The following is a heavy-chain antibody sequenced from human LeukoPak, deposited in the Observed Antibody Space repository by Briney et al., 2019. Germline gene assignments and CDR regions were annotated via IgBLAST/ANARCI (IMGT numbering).Heavy chain of an antibody. CDR1: GGSISSYY. CDR2: IYYSGST. V-gene: IGHV4-59*01. D-gene: IGHD3-10*01. Sequence: SETLSLTCTVSGGSISSYYWSWIRQPPGKGLEWIGYIYYSGSTNYNPSLKSRVTISVDTSKNQFSLKLSSVTAADTAVYYCALHYYGSGDFDYWGQGTLVTVSS. CDR3: ALHYYGSGDFDY. J-gene: IGHJ4*02.